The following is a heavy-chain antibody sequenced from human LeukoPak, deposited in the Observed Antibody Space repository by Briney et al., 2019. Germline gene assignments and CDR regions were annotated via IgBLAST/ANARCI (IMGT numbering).Heavy chain of an antibody. V-gene: IGHV4-31*03. CDR3: ARESYYDILTGHPLYWFDP. CDR2: IYYSGST. CDR1: GGSISSGGYY. Sequence: SQTLSLTCTVSGGSISSGGYYWSWIRQHPGKGLEWIGYIYYSGSTYYNPSLKSRVAISVDTSKNQFSLKLSSVTAADTAVYYCARESYYDILTGHPLYWFDPWGQGTLVTVSS. D-gene: IGHD3-9*01. J-gene: IGHJ5*02.